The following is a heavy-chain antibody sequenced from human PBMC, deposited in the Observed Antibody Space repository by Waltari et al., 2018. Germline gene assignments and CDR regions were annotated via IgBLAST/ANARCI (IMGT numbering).Heavy chain of an antibody. D-gene: IGHD3-22*01. CDR3: ARPMIVVATDAFDI. Sequence: QVQLVESGGGVVQPGGSLRLSCAASGFPFSRYGMPWVRQAPGKGLEWVAFIRYDGSNKYYADSVKGRFTISRDNSKNTLYLQMNSLRAEDTAVYYCARPMIVVATDAFDIWGQGTMVTVSS. CDR1: GFPFSRYG. J-gene: IGHJ3*02. CDR2: IRYDGSNK. V-gene: IGHV3-30*02.